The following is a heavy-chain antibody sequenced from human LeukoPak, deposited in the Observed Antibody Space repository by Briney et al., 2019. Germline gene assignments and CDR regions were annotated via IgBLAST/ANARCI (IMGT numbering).Heavy chain of an antibody. J-gene: IGHJ4*02. D-gene: IGHD5-24*01. CDR2: ISAYNGNT. V-gene: IGHV1-18*01. Sequence: ASVKVSCKASGYTFTSYGISWVRQAPGQGLEWMGWISAYNGNTNYAQKLQGRVTMTTDTSTSTAYMELRSLRSDDTAVYYCARLRASDLEMATISPLPPLTGYFDYWGQGTLVTVSS. CDR1: GYTFTSYG. CDR3: ARLRASDLEMATISPLPPLTGYFDY.